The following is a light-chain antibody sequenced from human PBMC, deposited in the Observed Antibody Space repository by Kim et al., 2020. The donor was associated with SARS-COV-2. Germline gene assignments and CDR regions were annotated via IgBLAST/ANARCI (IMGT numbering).Light chain of an antibody. CDR1: NIGSKS. CDR2: YDS. CDR3: QVWDSSSDHPGHVV. J-gene: IGLJ2*01. V-gene: IGLV3-21*04. Sequence: SYELTQPPSVSVAPGKTARITCGGNNIGSKSVHWYQQKPGQAPVLVIYYDSDRPSGIPERFSGSNSGNTATLTISRVEAGDEADYYCQVWDSSSDHPGHVVFGGGTQLTVL.